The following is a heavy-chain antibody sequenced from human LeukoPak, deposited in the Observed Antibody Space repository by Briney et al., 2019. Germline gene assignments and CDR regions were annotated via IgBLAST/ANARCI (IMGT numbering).Heavy chain of an antibody. D-gene: IGHD2-21*01. J-gene: IGHJ6*02. CDR2: ITGTGGST. CDR1: GFTFSNYA. Sequence: GGSLRLSCAASGFTFSNYAMTWVRQAPGKGLEWVSGITGTGGSTYYADSVKGRFTISRDNSENTLYLQMNSLRAADTAVYYCAKIPHYFYGVDVWGQGTTVTVSS. V-gene: IGHV3-23*01. CDR3: AKIPHYFYGVDV.